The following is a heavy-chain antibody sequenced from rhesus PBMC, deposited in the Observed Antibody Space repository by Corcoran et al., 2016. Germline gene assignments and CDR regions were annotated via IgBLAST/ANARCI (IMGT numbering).Heavy chain of an antibody. Sequence: QVQLQESGPGLVTPSDTLSLTCAVTGSSIRSAYYCSWIRNPPGKGLEWIGYITYSGSTTYNPSLKSRVSISRDTSKNQFSLMLTSVTAADTAVYYCARTPHSSSYWYFDIWGPGTPITISS. V-gene: IGHV4-122*02. D-gene: IGHD6-19*01. J-gene: IGHJ2*01. CDR1: GSSIRSAYYC. CDR2: ITYSGST. CDR3: ARTPHSSSYWYFDI.